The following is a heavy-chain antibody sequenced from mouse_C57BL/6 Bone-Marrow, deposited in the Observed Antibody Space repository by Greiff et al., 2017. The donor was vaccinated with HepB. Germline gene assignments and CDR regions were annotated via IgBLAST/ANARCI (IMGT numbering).Heavy chain of an antibody. CDR1: GYTFTSYW. CDR3: ARRIYYDYDEGYFDV. D-gene: IGHD2-4*01. J-gene: IGHJ1*03. CDR2: IDPSDSYT. V-gene: IGHV1-69*01. Sequence: QVQLQQPGAELVMPGASVKLSCKASGYTFTSYWMHWVKQRPGQGLEWIGEIDPSDSYTNYNQKFKGKSTLTVDKSSSTDYMQLSSLTSEDSAVYYCARRIYYDYDEGYFDVWGTGTTVTVSS.